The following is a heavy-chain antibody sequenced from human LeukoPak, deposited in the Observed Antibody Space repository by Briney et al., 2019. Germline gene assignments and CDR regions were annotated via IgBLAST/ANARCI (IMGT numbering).Heavy chain of an antibody. CDR1: GYSISSGYY. Sequence: PSETLSLTCTVSGYSISSGYYWGWIRQPPGKGLEWVGTIYHSGSTYYNPSLKSRVTISVDTSKNQFSLKLTSVTAADTAVYYCARVRGYCSSTICYRYYFDYWGQGTLVTVSS. CDR3: ARVRGYCSSTICYRYYFDY. CDR2: IYHSGST. D-gene: IGHD2-2*01. V-gene: IGHV4-38-2*02. J-gene: IGHJ4*02.